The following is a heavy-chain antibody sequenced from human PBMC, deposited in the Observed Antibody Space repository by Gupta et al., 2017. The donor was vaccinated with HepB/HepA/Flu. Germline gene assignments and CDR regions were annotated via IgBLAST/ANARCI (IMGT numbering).Heavy chain of an antibody. J-gene: IGHJ5*02. D-gene: IGHD6-13*01. CDR1: GGSISSYY. CDR3: ARGAHEYSSSRFDP. Sequence: QVQLQESGPGLVKPSATLSLTCTVSGGSISSYYWSWIRQPPGKGLEWIGYIYYSGSTNYNPSLKSRVTISVDTSKNQFSLKLSSVTAADTAVYYCARGAHEYSSSRFDPWGQGTLVTVSS. CDR2: IYYSGST. V-gene: IGHV4-59*01.